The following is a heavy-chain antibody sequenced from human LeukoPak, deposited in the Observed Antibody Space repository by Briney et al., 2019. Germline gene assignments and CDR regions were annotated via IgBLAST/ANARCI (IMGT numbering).Heavy chain of an antibody. CDR2: MNPNSGNT. Sequence: ASVKVSCKASGYTFTSHDINWVRQATGQGLEWMGWMNPNSGNTGYAQKFQGRVTMTRNTSISTAYMELSSLRSEDTAVYYCARSIGPGMVATFDYWGQGTLVTVSS. D-gene: IGHD5-12*01. CDR1: GYTFTSHD. CDR3: ARSIGPGMVATFDY. J-gene: IGHJ4*02. V-gene: IGHV1-8*01.